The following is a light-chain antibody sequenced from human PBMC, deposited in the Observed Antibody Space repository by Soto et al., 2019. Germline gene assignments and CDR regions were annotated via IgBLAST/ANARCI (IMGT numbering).Light chain of an antibody. V-gene: IGKV4-1*01. J-gene: IGKJ2*01. CDR1: QSVLYSSNNKNY. CDR2: WAS. CDR3: QQYYSTPPT. Sequence: DIVMTQSPDSLAVSLGERATINCKSSQSVLYSSNNKNYLAWYQQKPGQPPKLLIYWASTRESGVPDRFSGSGSGKDFTLTSSSLHAEDVAVYYCQQYYSTPPTFGHGTKLEIK.